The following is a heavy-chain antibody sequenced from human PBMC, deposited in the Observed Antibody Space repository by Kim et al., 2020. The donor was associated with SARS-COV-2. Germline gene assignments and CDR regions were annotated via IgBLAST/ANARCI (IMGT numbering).Heavy chain of an antibody. CDR2: ISWNGGSI. Sequence: GGSLRLSCAASGFTFDGYAMHWVRQAPGKGLEWVSGISWNGGSIGYADSVKGRFTISRDNAKNSLYLQMNSLRAEDTALYYCAKDGSGWFLYNFDYWGQGTLVTVSS. CDR1: GFTFDGYA. V-gene: IGHV3-9*01. J-gene: IGHJ4*02. CDR3: AKDGSGWFLYNFDY. D-gene: IGHD6-19*01.